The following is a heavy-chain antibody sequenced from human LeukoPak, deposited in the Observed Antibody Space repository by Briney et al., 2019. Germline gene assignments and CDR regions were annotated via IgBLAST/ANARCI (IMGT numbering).Heavy chain of an antibody. CDR3: ARARGYCSSTSCYYYYGMDV. V-gene: IGHV3-74*01. J-gene: IGHJ6*02. D-gene: IGHD2-2*01. CDR1: GFTFSSYW. CDR2: INSDGSST. Sequence: GGSLRLSCAASGFTFSSYWMHWVRQAPGKGLVWVSRINSDGSSTSYADSVKGRFTISRGNAKNTLYLQMNSLRAEDTAVYYCARARGYCSSTSCYYYYGMDVWGQGTTATVSS.